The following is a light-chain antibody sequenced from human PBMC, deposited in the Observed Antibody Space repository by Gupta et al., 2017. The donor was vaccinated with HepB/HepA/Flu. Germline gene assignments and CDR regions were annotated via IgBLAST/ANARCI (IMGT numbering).Light chain of an antibody. Sequence: EIVFTQSPATLSLSPGERATLSCRASQSVSNYLAWYQQKPGQAPRLLIYDAANRATGSPARFSGSGGGTDFTLTISSLEPEDFAVYYCQQRSNWPEWTFGQGTKVEIK. J-gene: IGKJ1*01. CDR2: DAA. CDR3: QQRSNWPEWT. V-gene: IGKV3-11*01. CDR1: QSVSNY.